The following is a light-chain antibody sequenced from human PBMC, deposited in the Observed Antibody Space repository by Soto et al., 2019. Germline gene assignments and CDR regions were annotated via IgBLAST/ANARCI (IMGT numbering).Light chain of an antibody. V-gene: IGLV2-14*01. CDR3: FSDTTSSTLV. Sequence: HSALTQPASVSGSPGQSITISCTGTSSDVGAYNYVSWYQQHPAKAPKLMIYEVSNRPSGVSHRFSGSKSGNTASLTISGLQAEDEADYYCFSDTTSSTLVFGGGTKLTVL. CDR1: SSDVGAYNY. J-gene: IGLJ3*02. CDR2: EVS.